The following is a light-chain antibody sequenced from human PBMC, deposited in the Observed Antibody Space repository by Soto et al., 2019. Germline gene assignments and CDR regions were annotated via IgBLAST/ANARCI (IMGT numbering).Light chain of an antibody. CDR1: SSNIGSHP. J-gene: IGLJ1*01. CDR2: GDN. CDR3: ASWDNSLNGLYV. Sequence: QPVLTQPPSASGTPGQRVSISCSGSSSNIGSHPVNWYQQLPGTAPKLLLYGDNQRPSGVPDRFSGSKSGTSASLAISGLQSEDEAHYYCASWDNSLNGLYVFGTGTKLTVL. V-gene: IGLV1-44*01.